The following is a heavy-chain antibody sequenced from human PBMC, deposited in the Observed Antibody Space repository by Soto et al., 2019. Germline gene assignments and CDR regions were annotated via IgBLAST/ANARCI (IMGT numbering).Heavy chain of an antibody. D-gene: IGHD6-19*01. J-gene: IGHJ6*02. CDR3: ARGEGIAVAVAPYYYYYGMDV. CDR1: GDSVSSNSAA. CDR2: TYYRSKWYN. V-gene: IGHV6-1*01. Sequence: SQTLSLTCAISGDSVSSNSAAWNWIRQSPSRGLEWLGRTYYRSKWYNDYAVSVKSRITINPDTSKNQFSLQLNSETPEDTAVYYCARGEGIAVAVAPYYYYYGMDVWGQGATVTVSS.